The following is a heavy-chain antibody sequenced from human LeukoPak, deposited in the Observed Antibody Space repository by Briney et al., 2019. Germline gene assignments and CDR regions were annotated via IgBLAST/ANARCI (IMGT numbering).Heavy chain of an antibody. CDR3: AREPIWFGEYNWFDP. Sequence: PSETLSLTCSVSGGSISSSSYYWGWIRQPPGKGLEWIGSIHYSGNTNYNPSLKSRVTISVDTSKNQFSLKLSSVTAADTAVYYCAREPIWFGEYNWFDPWGQGTLVTVSS. CDR1: GGSISSSSYY. D-gene: IGHD3-10*01. J-gene: IGHJ5*02. CDR2: IHYSGNT. V-gene: IGHV4-39*07.